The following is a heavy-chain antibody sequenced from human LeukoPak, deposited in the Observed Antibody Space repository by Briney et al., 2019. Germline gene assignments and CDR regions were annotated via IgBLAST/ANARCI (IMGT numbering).Heavy chain of an antibody. V-gene: IGHV3-48*01. Sequence: GGSLRLSCAASGFTFSSYAMSWVRQAPGKGLEWVSYISSSSSTIYYADSVKGRFTISRDNAKNSLYLQINSLRAEDTAVYYCASDQEQAAYCGGDCSFVFDYWGQGTLVTVSS. CDR2: ISSSSSTI. CDR1: GFTFSSYA. D-gene: IGHD2-21*02. J-gene: IGHJ4*02. CDR3: ASDQEQAAYCGGDCSFVFDY.